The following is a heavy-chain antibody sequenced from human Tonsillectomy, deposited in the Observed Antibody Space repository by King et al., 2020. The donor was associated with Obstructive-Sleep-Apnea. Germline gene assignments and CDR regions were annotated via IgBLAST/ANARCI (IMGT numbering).Heavy chain of an antibody. J-gene: IGHJ6*02. V-gene: IGHV3-30*04. CDR2: ISNDGSDK. CDR1: GFTFSSYA. CDR3: ASQSYFYGSGNLYGMDV. Sequence: QLVQSGGGVVQPGRSLRLSCAASGFTFSSYAMHWVRQAPGKGLEGAAVISNDGSDKYYADSVKGRFTISRDNSKNTLYLQMNSLRAEDTAFYYCASQSYFYGSGNLYGMDVWGQGTTVTVSS. D-gene: IGHD3-10*01.